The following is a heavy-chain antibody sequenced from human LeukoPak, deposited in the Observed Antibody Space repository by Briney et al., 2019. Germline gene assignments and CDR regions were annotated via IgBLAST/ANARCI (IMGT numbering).Heavy chain of an antibody. CDR3: ARGYVFWSGYSALYYFDY. Sequence: ASVKVSCKASGYTFTSYDINCVRQATGQGLEWMGWMNPNSGNTGYAQKFQGRVTITRNTSISTAYMELSSLRSEDTAVYYCARGYVFWSGYSALYYFDYWGQGTLVTVSS. CDR2: MNPNSGNT. CDR1: GYTFTSYD. D-gene: IGHD3-3*01. V-gene: IGHV1-8*03. J-gene: IGHJ4*02.